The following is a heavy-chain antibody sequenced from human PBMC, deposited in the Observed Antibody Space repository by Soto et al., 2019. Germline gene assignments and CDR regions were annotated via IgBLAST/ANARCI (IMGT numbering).Heavy chain of an antibody. Sequence: QVQLLESGGGVVQPGASLTLSCMTSGFTFSTYGMHWVRQAPGKGLEWVAVMSYGGHNKYYADSVKGRFTISRDNSKDTLFLQMNSLTPADTAMYYCAKDLDYIYRAWGQGTLVTVSS. J-gene: IGHJ5*02. D-gene: IGHD4-4*01. CDR1: GFTFSTYG. CDR2: MSYGGHNK. CDR3: AKDLDYIYRA. V-gene: IGHV3-30*18.